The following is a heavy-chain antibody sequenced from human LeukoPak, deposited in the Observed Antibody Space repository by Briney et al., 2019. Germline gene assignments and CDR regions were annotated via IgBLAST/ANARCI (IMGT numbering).Heavy chain of an antibody. J-gene: IGHJ4*02. V-gene: IGHV4-59*08. CDR2: IYYSGST. Sequence: SETLSLTCTVSGGSISSYYWSWIRQPPGKGLEWIGYIYYSGSTNYNPSLKSRVTISVDTSKNQFSLKLSSVTAADTAVYYCARRGGDSAFDYWGQGTLVTVSS. CDR1: GGSISSYY. D-gene: IGHD2-21*02. CDR3: ARRGGDSAFDY.